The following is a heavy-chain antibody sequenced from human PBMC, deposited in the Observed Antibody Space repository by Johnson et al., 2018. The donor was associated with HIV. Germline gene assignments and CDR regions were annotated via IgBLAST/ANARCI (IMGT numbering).Heavy chain of an antibody. CDR2: ISFDGTTK. D-gene: IGHD6-6*01. V-gene: IGHV3-30*03. CDR1: GFTFSRFA. Sequence: QVQLVESGGGVVQPGRSLRLSCVASGFTFSRFAMHWVRQAPGKGLEWVTLISFDGTTKYYANSVKGRFTISRDNSKNTLYLQMGSLRAEDMAVYYCARDDSSSNGRAFDIWGQGTMVTVSS. J-gene: IGHJ3*02. CDR3: ARDDSSSNGRAFDI.